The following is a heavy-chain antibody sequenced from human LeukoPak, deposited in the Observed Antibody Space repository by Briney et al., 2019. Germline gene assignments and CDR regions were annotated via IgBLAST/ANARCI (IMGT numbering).Heavy chain of an antibody. D-gene: IGHD4/OR15-4a*01. CDR3: ARRGNYGDCFDY. V-gene: IGHV1-2*02. CDR2: INPNSGST. CDR1: GYTFTGYY. Sequence: GASVKVSCKASGYTFTGYYMHWVRQAPGQGLEWMGWINPNSGSTNYAQKFQGRVTMTRDTSISTAFMDLSRLRSDDTAVYYCARRGNYGDCFDYWGQGTLVTVSS. J-gene: IGHJ4*02.